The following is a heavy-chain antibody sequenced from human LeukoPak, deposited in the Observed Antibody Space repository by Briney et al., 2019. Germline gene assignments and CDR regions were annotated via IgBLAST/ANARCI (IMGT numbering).Heavy chain of an antibody. J-gene: IGHJ4*02. D-gene: IGHD5-18*01. Sequence: SQTLSLTCTVSGGSISSGSYYWSWIRRPAGKGLEWIGRIYTSGSTNYNPSLKSRVTISVDTSKNQFSLKLSSVTAADTAVYYCACQRGGYSHKRPFDYWGQGTLVTVSS. CDR2: IYTSGST. CDR3: ACQRGGYSHKRPFDY. CDR1: GGSISSGSYY. V-gene: IGHV4-61*02.